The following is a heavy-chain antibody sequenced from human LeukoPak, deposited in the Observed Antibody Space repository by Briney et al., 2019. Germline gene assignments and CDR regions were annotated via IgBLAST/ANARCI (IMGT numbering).Heavy chain of an antibody. Sequence: GGSLRLSCAASGFTFSSYAMSWVRQAPGKGLEWVSAISGSAGRTYYADSVKGRFIISRDNSKNTLSLQMNSLRAEDTAVYYCANTGGGSYYIPDIDYWGQGTLVTVSS. CDR3: ANTGGGSYYIPDIDY. CDR2: ISGSAGRT. CDR1: GFTFSSYA. V-gene: IGHV3-23*01. D-gene: IGHD1-26*01. J-gene: IGHJ4*02.